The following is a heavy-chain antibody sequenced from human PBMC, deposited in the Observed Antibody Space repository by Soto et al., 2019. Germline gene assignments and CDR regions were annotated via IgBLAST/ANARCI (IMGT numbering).Heavy chain of an antibody. CDR3: ARGGAVVATIRVPRWFDP. CDR2: INHSGST. Sequence: SETLSLTCAVYGGSFSGYYWSWIRQPPGKGLEWIGEINHSGSTNYNPSLKSRVTISVDTSKNQFSLKLSSVTAADTAVYYCARGGAVVATIRVPRWFDPWGQGTLVTVSS. D-gene: IGHD5-12*01. V-gene: IGHV4-34*01. J-gene: IGHJ5*02. CDR1: GGSFSGYY.